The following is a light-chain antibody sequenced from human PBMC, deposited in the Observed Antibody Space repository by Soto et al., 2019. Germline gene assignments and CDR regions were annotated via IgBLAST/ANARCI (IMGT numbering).Light chain of an antibody. CDR2: EVS. CDR1: SSDVGGYNY. V-gene: IGLV2-14*01. CDR3: ISYTSSSTRV. J-gene: IGLJ1*01. Sequence: ALTQPASVSGSPGQSITISCTGTSSDVGGYNYVSWYQQHPGRAPKLMIYEVSNRPSGVSTRFSGSKSGNTAPLTISGLQAEDEADYYCISYTSSSTRVFGTGTKVTVL.